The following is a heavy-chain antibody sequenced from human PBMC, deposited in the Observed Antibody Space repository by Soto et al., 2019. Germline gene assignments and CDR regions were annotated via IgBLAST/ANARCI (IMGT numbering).Heavy chain of an antibody. Sequence: SETLSLTCPFSFGSIDNNGYSLTFINQLPGGGLEWLGSNNYRADTYYTPSLRSRITISLDTSQNQFSLWLTSVTAADTGIYYCARGGTGWKALNYFDSWGQGILVTVSS. J-gene: IGHJ4*02. D-gene: IGHD6-19*01. CDR1: FGSIDNNGYS. CDR3: ARGGTGWKALNYFDS. V-gene: IGHV4-31*03. CDR2: NNYRADT.